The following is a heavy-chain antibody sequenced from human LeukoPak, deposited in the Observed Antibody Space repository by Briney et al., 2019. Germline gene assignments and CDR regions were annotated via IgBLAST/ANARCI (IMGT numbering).Heavy chain of an antibody. V-gene: IGHV1-69*05. D-gene: IGHD3-3*01. CDR1: GGTFSSYA. Sequence: SVKVSCKASGGTFSSYAISWVRQAPGQGFEWMGRIIPIFGTANYAQKFQGRVTINTDESTSTAYMELSSLRSEDTAVYYCASSRVVMRTTGALYYFDYWGQGTLVTVSS. CDR2: IIPIFGTA. CDR3: ASSRVVMRTTGALYYFDY. J-gene: IGHJ4*02.